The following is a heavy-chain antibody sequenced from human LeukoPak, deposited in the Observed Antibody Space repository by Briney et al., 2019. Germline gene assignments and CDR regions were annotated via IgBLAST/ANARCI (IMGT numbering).Heavy chain of an antibody. Sequence: PGRSLRLSCAVSGFTFSDHYMDWVRQAPGQGLEWVGRIRNKANSYTTEYAASVKGRFTISRDESMNSLYLQMNSLKTEDTAVYYCTRNTYTNSRYYFDSWGQGTLVTVSS. V-gene: IGHV3-72*01. J-gene: IGHJ4*02. CDR1: GFTFSDHY. CDR2: IRNKANSYTT. D-gene: IGHD6-13*01. CDR3: TRNTYTNSRYYFDS.